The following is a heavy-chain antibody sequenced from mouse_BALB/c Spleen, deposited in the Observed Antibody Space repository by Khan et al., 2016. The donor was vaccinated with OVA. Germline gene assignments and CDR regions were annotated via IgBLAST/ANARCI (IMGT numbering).Heavy chain of an antibody. V-gene: IGHV5-6*01. CDR1: GFTFSTYG. Sequence: EVELVESGGDLVEPGGSLKLSCAASGFTFSTYGMSWVRQTPDRGLEWVATISSGGTYTFYPDNVKGRFTISRDNANNTLYLQMSSLKSADTAMYYCARLAYYYNSEGFAYWGQGTLVTVSA. J-gene: IGHJ3*01. CDR2: ISSGGTYT. D-gene: IGHD1-1*01. CDR3: ARLAYYYNSEGFAY.